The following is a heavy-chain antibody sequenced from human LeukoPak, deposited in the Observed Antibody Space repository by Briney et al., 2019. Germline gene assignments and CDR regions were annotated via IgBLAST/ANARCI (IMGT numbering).Heavy chain of an antibody. CDR1: GFTFDDYG. V-gene: IGHV3-9*01. J-gene: IGHJ6*02. Sequence: RAGGSLRLSCAASGFTFDDYGMSWVRQAPGKGLEWVSGISWNSGSIGYADSVKGRFTISRDNAKNSLYLQMNSLRAEDTALYYCAKDFSSTPGAGMDVWGQGTTVTVSS. CDR2: ISWNSGSI. CDR3: AKDFSSTPGAGMDV. D-gene: IGHD2-2*01.